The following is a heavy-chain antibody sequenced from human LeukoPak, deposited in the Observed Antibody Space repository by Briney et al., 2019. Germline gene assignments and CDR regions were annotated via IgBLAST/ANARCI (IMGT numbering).Heavy chain of an antibody. CDR2: ISYDGSNK. CDR3: AKQNNFDTSGLDY. J-gene: IGHJ4*02. D-gene: IGHD3-22*01. Sequence: PGGSLRLSCAASGFIFRGNSMHWVRQAPGKGLEWVAVISYDGSNKYYADSVRGRFTISRDTSKNTLYLQMNSLRAEDTALYYCAKQNNFDTSGLDYWGQGTLVTVSS. V-gene: IGHV3-30*04. CDR1: GFIFRGNS.